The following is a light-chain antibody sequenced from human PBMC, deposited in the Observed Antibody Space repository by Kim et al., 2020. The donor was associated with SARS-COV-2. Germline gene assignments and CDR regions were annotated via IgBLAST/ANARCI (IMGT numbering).Light chain of an antibody. J-gene: IGLJ1*01. CDR2: GDI. CDR1: SCTIGAGYE. Sequence: RVTISCTWSSCTIGAGYEVHWYQQLPGTAPKLLIYGDIKRPSGVPDRFSGSKSGTSASLAITGLQTEDEADYYCQSYDNRLSGYVFGTGTKVYVL. V-gene: IGLV1-40*01. CDR3: QSYDNRLSGYV.